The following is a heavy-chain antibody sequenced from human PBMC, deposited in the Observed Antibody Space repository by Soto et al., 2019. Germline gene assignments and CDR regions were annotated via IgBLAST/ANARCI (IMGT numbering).Heavy chain of an antibody. CDR3: TTVGSAWNVAY. CDR1: GFSFSSAW. CDR2: IKSKSDGATT. Sequence: EVQLVESGGGLVKPGGSLRLSCAASGFSFSSAWMNWVRQAPGKGLEWVGRIKSKSDGATTDYAAPVKGRFTISRDDSEDTLFLQMNSLKTEDTAVYYCTTVGSAWNVAYWGQGTLVTVSS. J-gene: IGHJ4*02. V-gene: IGHV3-15*01. D-gene: IGHD6-19*01.